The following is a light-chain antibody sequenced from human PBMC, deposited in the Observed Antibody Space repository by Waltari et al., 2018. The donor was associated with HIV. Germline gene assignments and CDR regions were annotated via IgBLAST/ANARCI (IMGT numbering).Light chain of an antibody. V-gene: IGKV1-39*01. CDR1: QNITTS. CDR3: QQSYNGPVT. CDR2: GAS. Sequence: DIQMTQSPSSLSASLGDRVTITCRTSQNITTSLNWYQHKSGKAPKVLLYGASNLQSGVPPRFSGSGSGTHFALSISGLQHEDFATYFCQQSYNGPVTFGQGTRLDLK. J-gene: IGKJ5*01.